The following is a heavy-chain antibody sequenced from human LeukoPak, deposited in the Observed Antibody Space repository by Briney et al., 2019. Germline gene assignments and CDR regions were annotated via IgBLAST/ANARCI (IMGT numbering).Heavy chain of an antibody. D-gene: IGHD4-17*01. Sequence: ASVKVSCKASGGTFSSYAISWVRQAPGQGLEWMGRIIPILGIANYAQKLQGRVTITADKSTSTAYMELSSLRSEDTAVYYCARDRDDYGDYVGWFDPWGQGTLVTVSS. CDR3: ARDRDDYGDYVGWFDP. V-gene: IGHV1-69*04. CDR2: IIPILGIA. J-gene: IGHJ5*02. CDR1: GGTFSSYA.